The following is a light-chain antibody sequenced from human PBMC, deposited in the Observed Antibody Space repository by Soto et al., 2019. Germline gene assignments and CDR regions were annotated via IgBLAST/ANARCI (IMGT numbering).Light chain of an antibody. J-gene: IGKJ1*01. CDR2: GAS. CDR1: QSVSSNF. V-gene: IGKV3-20*01. Sequence: EIVLTQSPCAVSLSPGERVTLSCRASQSVSSNFLAWYQQKPGQAPRLLIYGASNRAAGIPDRFSGSRSGTDFTLTISRLEPEDFAVYYCHQYSSSRRTFGQGTKVDIK. CDR3: HQYSSSRRT.